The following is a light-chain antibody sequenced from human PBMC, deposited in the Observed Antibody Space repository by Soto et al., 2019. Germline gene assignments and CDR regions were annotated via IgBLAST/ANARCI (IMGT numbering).Light chain of an antibody. J-gene: IGKJ4*01. CDR2: DAY. CDR3: QRRSNWPPLT. V-gene: IGKV3-11*01. Sequence: EIVLTPSPASLSLSVGERATILCMASQSVTRYLAWYQTKPGQAPRLLIYDAYYRAAGVPARFSGSGSRTDFTLTIRGLELEDFAVYYCQRRSNWPPLTFGVGTKVEI. CDR1: QSVTRY.